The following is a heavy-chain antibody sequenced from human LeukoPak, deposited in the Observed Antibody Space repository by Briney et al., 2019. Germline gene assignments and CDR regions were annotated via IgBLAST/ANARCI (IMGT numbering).Heavy chain of an antibody. V-gene: IGHV3-30-3*01. CDR3: ARARRFYGRSPKKNYGMDV. J-gene: IGHJ6*02. Sequence: GGSLRLSCAASGFTFSTYATHWVRQAPGKGLEWVAVISYDGSNKYYADSVKGRFTISRDNSKNTLYLQMNSLRAEDTAVYYCARARRFYGRSPKKNYGMDVWGQGTTVTVSS. CDR1: GFTFSTYA. CDR2: ISYDGSNK. D-gene: IGHD2/OR15-2a*01.